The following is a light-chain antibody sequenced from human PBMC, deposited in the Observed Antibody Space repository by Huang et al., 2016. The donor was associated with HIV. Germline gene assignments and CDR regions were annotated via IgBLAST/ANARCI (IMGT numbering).Light chain of an antibody. CDR1: ESLNNW. J-gene: IGKJ1*01. Sequence: DIQMTQSPSTLSASLGDRVTINCRVNESLNNWLALYQQKPGEAPRLLIYMASKVESGVSSSFSGSGSGTEFTLTINNLHPDDLATYHCQQYNNFPWTFGQGTKV. V-gene: IGKV1-5*03. CDR3: QQYNNFPWT. CDR2: MAS.